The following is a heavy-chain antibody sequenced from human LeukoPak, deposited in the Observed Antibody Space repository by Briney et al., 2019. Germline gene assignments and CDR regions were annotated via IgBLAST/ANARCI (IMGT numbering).Heavy chain of an antibody. CDR1: GYTFTGYY. CDR2: INPNSGGT. Sequence: ASVKVSCKASGYTFTGYYMHWVRQAPGQGLEWMGWINPNSGGTNYAQKFQGRVTMTRDTSISTAYMELSRLRSDDTAVYYCARDYYDSSGYPDYYYYYMDVWGKGTTVTISS. D-gene: IGHD3-22*01. CDR3: ARDYYDSSGYPDYYYYYMDV. J-gene: IGHJ6*03. V-gene: IGHV1-2*02.